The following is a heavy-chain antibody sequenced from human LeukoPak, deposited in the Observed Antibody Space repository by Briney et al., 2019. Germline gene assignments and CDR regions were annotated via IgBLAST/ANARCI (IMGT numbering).Heavy chain of an antibody. Sequence: PGRSLRLSCAASGFTFDDYAMHWVRQAPGKGLEWVSGISWNSGSIGYADSVKGRFTISRDNAKNSLYLQMNSLRAEDTALYYCAKAGGGYDFDYWGQGTLVTVSS. D-gene: IGHD3-3*01. V-gene: IGHV3-9*01. CDR2: ISWNSGSI. CDR1: GFTFDDYA. CDR3: AKAGGGYDFDY. J-gene: IGHJ4*02.